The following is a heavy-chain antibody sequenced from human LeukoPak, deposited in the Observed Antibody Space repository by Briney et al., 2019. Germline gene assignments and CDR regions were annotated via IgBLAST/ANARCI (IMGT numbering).Heavy chain of an antibody. CDR3: ARTSSSWYSYYFDY. D-gene: IGHD6-13*01. CDR1: GGSISSYY. CDR2: IYTSGST. J-gene: IGHJ4*02. V-gene: IGHV4-4*07. Sequence: SETLSLTCTVSGGSISSYYWSWIRQPAGKGLEWIGRIYTSGSTNYNPSLKSRVTMSVDTSKNQFSLKLRSVTAADTAVYYCARTSSSWYSYYFDYWGQGTLVTVSS.